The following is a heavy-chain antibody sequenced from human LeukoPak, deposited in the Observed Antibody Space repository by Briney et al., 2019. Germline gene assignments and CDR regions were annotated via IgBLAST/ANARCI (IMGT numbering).Heavy chain of an antibody. CDR3: VKRDGYKYDY. CDR1: GFIFSSYP. Sequence: GGSLRLSCSASGFIFSSYPMHWVRQAPGKGLEYVSAITSNGGSTYYADSVKGRFTISRDNSKSTLYLQMSSLRAEDTAVYYCVKRDGYKYDYWGQGTPVTVSS. J-gene: IGHJ4*02. D-gene: IGHD5-24*01. V-gene: IGHV3-64D*06. CDR2: ITSNGGST.